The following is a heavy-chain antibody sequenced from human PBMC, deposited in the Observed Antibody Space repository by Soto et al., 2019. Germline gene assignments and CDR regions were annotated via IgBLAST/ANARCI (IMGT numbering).Heavy chain of an antibody. Sequence: SVKVSCKASGGTFSSYAISWVRQAPGQGLEWMGGIIPIFGTANYAQKCQGRVTITADESTSTAYMELSSLRSEDTAVYYCARNLHLGPLTFGGDYGMDAWGQGTTVTVSS. J-gene: IGHJ6*02. CDR2: IIPIFGTA. CDR1: GGTFSSYA. CDR3: ARNLHLGPLTFGGDYGMDA. D-gene: IGHD3-16*01. V-gene: IGHV1-69*13.